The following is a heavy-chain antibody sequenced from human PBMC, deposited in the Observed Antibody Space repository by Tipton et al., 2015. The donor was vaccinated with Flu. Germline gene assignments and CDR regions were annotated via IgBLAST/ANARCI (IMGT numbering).Heavy chain of an antibody. CDR1: GYSISSGYF. D-gene: IGHD3-10*01. CDR3: ARHGEGTFDY. CDR2: IHHRGTT. Sequence: PSLTCAVYGYSISSGYFWGWIRQPPGKGLEWIGTIHHRGTTYYNPSLKSRVTMLLDTSKNQFSLRLTSVTAADTAVYYCARHGEGTFDYWGQGTLVPVSS. J-gene: IGHJ4*02. V-gene: IGHV4-38-2*01.